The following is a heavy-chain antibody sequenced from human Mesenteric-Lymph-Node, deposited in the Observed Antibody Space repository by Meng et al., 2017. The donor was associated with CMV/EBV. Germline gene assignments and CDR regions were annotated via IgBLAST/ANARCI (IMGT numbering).Heavy chain of an antibody. CDR1: GGSISSYY. Sequence: SETLSLTCTVSGGSISSYYWSWIRQPPGKGLEWIGYIYYSGGTNYNPSLKSRVTISVDTSKNQFSLKLSSVTAADTAVYYCARGEDDFWSGYYSWGQGTLVTVSS. CDR3: ARGEDDFWSGYYS. J-gene: IGHJ5*02. V-gene: IGHV4-59*01. D-gene: IGHD3-3*01. CDR2: IYYSGGT.